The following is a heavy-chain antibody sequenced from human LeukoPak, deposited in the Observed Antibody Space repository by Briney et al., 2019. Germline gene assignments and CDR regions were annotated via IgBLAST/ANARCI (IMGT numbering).Heavy chain of an antibody. D-gene: IGHD3-10*01. CDR2: IYSGGST. Sequence: GGSLRLSCAASGFTVSSNYMSWVRQAPGKGLEWVSVIYSGGSTYYADSVKGRFTISRDNSRNTLYLQMNSLRAEDTAVYYCARVTYGSGTYGAFDYWGQGTLVTVSS. CDR3: ARVTYGSGTYGAFDY. V-gene: IGHV3-53*01. CDR1: GFTVSSNY. J-gene: IGHJ4*02.